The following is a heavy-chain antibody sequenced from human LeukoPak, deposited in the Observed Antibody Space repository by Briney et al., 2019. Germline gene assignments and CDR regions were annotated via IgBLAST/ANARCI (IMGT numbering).Heavy chain of an antibody. CDR3: STIRMPKGGGVRLYYYDY. V-gene: IGHV3-15*01. D-gene: IGHD2-2*01. J-gene: IGHJ4*02. CDR2: IKRTTDGGTT. Sequence: GGSLRLSCAASGFTFSDAWMSWVRQAPGKELEWVGRIKRTTDGGTTEYAQTVKGRFTISRDDSKNTLYLQMNSLNTEDTAVYYCSTIRMPKGGGVRLYYYDYWGQGTLLSVSS. CDR1: GFTFSDAW.